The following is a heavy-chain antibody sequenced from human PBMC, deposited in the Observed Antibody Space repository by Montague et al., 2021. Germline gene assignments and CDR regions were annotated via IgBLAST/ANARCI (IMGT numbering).Heavy chain of an antibody. CDR2: IYYTGMA. J-gene: IGHJ4*02. V-gene: IGHV4-59*13. Sequence: SETLSLTCTVSGASMDRYYWTWVRQPPGEGLQWLAYIYYTGMANYNPSLKSRLTVSMDISKNQFSLKMRSMAAADTAIYYCVRHSVSNYFDYWGQGTLVTVSS. CDR1: GASMDRYY. D-gene: IGHD5/OR15-5a*01. CDR3: VRHSVSNYFDY.